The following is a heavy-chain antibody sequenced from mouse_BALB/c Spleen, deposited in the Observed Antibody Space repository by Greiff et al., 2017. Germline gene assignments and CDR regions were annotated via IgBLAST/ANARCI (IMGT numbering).Heavy chain of an antibody. CDR1: GFTFSSYG. CDR2: INSNGGST. D-gene: IGHD1-2*01. V-gene: IGHV5-6-3*01. CDR3: ARERDYGSWFAY. Sequence: EVKLMESGGGLVQPGGSLKLSCAASGFTFSSYGMSWVRQTPDKRLELVATINSNGGSTYYPDSVKGRFTISRDNAKNTLYLQMSSLKSEDTAMYYCARERDYGSWFAYWGQGTLVTVSA. J-gene: IGHJ3*01.